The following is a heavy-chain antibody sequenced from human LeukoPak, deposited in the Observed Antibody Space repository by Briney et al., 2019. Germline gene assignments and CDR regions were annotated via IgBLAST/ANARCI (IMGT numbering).Heavy chain of an antibody. Sequence: GASVKVSCTGSGYTFTSYDINWVRQATGQGLEWMGWMNPNSGGTNYAQKFQGRVTMTRDTSISTAYMELSRLRSDDTAVYYCARDRTRTGYSSGWYPDYWGQGTLVTVSS. CDR3: ARDRTRTGYSSGWYPDY. CDR2: MNPNSGGT. CDR1: GYTFTSYD. J-gene: IGHJ4*02. D-gene: IGHD6-19*01. V-gene: IGHV1-2*02.